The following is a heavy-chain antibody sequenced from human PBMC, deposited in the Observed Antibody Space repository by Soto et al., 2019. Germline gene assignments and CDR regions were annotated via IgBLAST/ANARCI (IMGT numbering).Heavy chain of an antibody. J-gene: IGHJ5*02. CDR2: IYYSGST. CDR3: ARYSSSYIIYNWFDP. CDR1: GGSVSSGSYY. Sequence: ASETLSLTCTVSGGSVSSGSYYWSWIRQPPGKGLEWIGYIYYSGSTNYNPSLKSRVTISVDTSKNQFSLKLSSVTAADTAVYYCARYSSSYIIYNWFDPWGQGTLVTVSS. D-gene: IGHD6-13*01. V-gene: IGHV4-61*01.